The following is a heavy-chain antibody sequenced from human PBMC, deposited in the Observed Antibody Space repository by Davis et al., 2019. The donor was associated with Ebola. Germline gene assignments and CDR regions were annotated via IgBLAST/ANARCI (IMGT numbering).Heavy chain of an antibody. CDR2: ISGSGGST. J-gene: IGHJ4*02. Sequence: PGGSLRLSCAASGFTFSSYAMSWVRQAPGKGLEWVSAISGSGGSTYYADSVKGRFTISRDNSKNTLYLQMNSLRAEDTAVYYCAKDRLGVRGVREFDYWGQGTLVTVSS. CDR1: GFTFSSYA. CDR3: AKDRLGVRGVREFDY. V-gene: IGHV3-23*01. D-gene: IGHD3-10*01.